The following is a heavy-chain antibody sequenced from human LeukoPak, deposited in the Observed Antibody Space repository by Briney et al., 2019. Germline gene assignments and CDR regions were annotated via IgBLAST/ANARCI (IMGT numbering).Heavy chain of an antibody. V-gene: IGHV1-18*04. CDR3: AKVTPSASSDP. J-gene: IGHJ5*02. D-gene: IGHD2-2*01. CDR1: GYSLSNYG. Sequence: ASVKVSCKASGYSLSNYGTSWVRQAPGQGLEWMGWISGYNGNTNYAQKFQGRLTMTTDTSTNTASMELRSLNSNDTAVYFCAKVTPSASSDPGGQEPLARVSS. CDR2: ISGYNGNT.